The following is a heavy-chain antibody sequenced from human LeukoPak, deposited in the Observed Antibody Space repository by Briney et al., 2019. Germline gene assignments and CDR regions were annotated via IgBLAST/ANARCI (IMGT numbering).Heavy chain of an antibody. CDR2: INPNSGGT. J-gene: IGHJ4*02. D-gene: IGHD2-2*01. CDR3: ARDSGYCSSTSCYDNAFDY. Sequence: ASVKVSCKASGYTFTGYYMHWVRQAPGQGLEWMGWINPNSGGTNYAQKFQGRVTMTRDTSISTAYMELSRLRSDDTAVYYCARDSGYCSSTSCYDNAFDYWGQGTLVTVSS. CDR1: GYTFTGYY. V-gene: IGHV1-2*02.